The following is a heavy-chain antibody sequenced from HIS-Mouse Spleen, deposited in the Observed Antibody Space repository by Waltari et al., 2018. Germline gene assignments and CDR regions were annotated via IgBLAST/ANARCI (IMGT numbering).Heavy chain of an antibody. V-gene: IGHV4-39*07. J-gene: IGHJ2*01. CDR3: AREIPYSSSWYDWYFDL. CDR2: IYYSGST. CDR1: GGSISSSRYY. D-gene: IGHD6-13*01. Sequence: QLQLQESGPGLVKPSETLSLTSPVSGGSISSSRYYWGWIRRPPGKGLEWIGRIYYSGSTYYNPSLKSRVTISVDTSKNQFSLKLSSVTAADTAVYYCAREIPYSSSWYDWYFDLWGRGTLVTVSS.